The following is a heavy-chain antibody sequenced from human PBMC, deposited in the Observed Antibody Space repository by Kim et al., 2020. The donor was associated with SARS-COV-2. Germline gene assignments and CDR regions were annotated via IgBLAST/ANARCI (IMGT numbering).Heavy chain of an antibody. V-gene: IGHV4-39*07. Sequence: SETLSLTCTVSGGSISSSSYYWGWIRQPPGKGLEWIGSIYYSGSTYYNPSLKSRVTISVDTSKNQFSLKLSSVTAADTAVYYCARDYPSLYSSSWYYFDYWGQGTLVTVSS. CDR1: GGSISSSSYY. CDR3: ARDYPSLYSSSWYYFDY. D-gene: IGHD6-13*01. J-gene: IGHJ4*02. CDR2: IYYSGST.